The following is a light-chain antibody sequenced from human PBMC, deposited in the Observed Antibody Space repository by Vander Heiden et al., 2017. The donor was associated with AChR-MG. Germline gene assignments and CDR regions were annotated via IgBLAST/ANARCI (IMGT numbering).Light chain of an antibody. V-gene: IGKV1-17*03. CDR1: QDISNY. CDR3: LQHNRYPRT. J-gene: IGKJ1*01. Sequence: IKMTHPPSAMSASVGDRVTITCRASQDISNYLAWFQQKPGKVPKLLIYAASSLQSGVPSRFSGSGSGTEFTLTISSLQPEDFATYYCLQHNRYPRTFGQGTKVEIK. CDR2: AAS.